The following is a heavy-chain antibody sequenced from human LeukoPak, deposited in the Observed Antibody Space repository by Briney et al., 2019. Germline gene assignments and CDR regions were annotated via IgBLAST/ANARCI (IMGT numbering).Heavy chain of an antibody. V-gene: IGHV3-7*01. J-gene: IGHJ5*02. D-gene: IGHD3-3*01. Sequence: PGGSLRLSCAASGFTFSSYWMSWVRQAPGKGLEWVANIKQDGSEKYYVDSVKGRFTISRDNAKNSLYLQMNSLRAEDTAVYYCARVGDYDFWSGYYTAVPNWFGPWGQGTLVTVSS. CDR2: IKQDGSEK. CDR1: GFTFSSYW. CDR3: ARVGDYDFWSGYYTAVPNWFGP.